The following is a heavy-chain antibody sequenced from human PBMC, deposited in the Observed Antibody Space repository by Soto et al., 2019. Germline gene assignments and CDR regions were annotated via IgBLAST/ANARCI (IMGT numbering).Heavy chain of an antibody. CDR2: IKQDGSEK. V-gene: IGHV3-7*03. Sequence: GGSLRLSCEVSGFIFSMYSMSWVRQAPGKGLEWVANIKQDGSEKYYVDSVKGRFTISRDNAKNSLYLQMNSLRAEDTAVYYCARDHDFWSGPSFDYWGQGTLVTVSS. CDR1: GFIFSMYS. D-gene: IGHD3-3*01. CDR3: ARDHDFWSGPSFDY. J-gene: IGHJ4*02.